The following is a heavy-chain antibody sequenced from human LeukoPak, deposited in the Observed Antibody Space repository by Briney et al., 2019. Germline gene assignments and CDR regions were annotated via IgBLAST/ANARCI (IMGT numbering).Heavy chain of an antibody. J-gene: IGHJ4*02. D-gene: IGHD5-12*01. CDR1: GYSLTNYY. Sequence: GASVMVSCKAFGYSLTNYYVHWVRQAPGQGLEWMGEINPSGGSTSYAQKFQGRITVTRDTYTNTVYMDLSSLRSEDTATYYCARGAPTTRIGAGRFDYWGQGSLLTVAS. CDR3: ARGAPTTRIGAGRFDY. V-gene: IGHV1-46*01. CDR2: INPSGGST.